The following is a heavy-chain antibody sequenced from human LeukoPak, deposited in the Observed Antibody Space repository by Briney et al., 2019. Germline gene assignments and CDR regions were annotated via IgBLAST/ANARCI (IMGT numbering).Heavy chain of an antibody. CDR1: GFTFSSHS. Sequence: GGSLRLSCAASGFTFSSHSMNWVRQAPGKGLEWVAVIWYDGSNKYYADSVKGRFTISRDNSKNTLYLQMNSLRAEDTAVYYCARDPSARAAAGNYYYGMDVWGQGTTVTVSS. D-gene: IGHD6-13*01. V-gene: IGHV3-33*08. CDR2: IWYDGSNK. J-gene: IGHJ6*02. CDR3: ARDPSARAAAGNYYYGMDV.